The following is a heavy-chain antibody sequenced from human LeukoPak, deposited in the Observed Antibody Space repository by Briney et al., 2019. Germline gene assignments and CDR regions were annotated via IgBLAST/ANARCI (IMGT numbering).Heavy chain of an antibody. CDR2: INHSGST. Sequence: SETLSLTCAVYGGPFSGYYWSWIRQPPGKGLEWIGEINHSGSTNYNPSLKSRVTISVDTSKNQFSLKLSSVTAADTAVYYCARVRITMVRGFAGFDPWGQGTLVTVSS. CDR3: ARVRITMVRGFAGFDP. V-gene: IGHV4-34*01. D-gene: IGHD3-10*01. J-gene: IGHJ5*02. CDR1: GGPFSGYY.